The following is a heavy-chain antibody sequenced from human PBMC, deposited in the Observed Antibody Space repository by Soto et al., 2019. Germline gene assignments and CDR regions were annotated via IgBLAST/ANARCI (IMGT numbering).Heavy chain of an antibody. CDR2: ITSSSSYI. CDR3: PRDPTKVTYAFDI. V-gene: IGHV3-21*01. Sequence: ELTRRFPGAASRSTFSSYSMNGVHQAPGRGPERASSITSSSSYIYYADSLKGRFTISRDNAKNSLYLQMTSLSAEDTAVYYCPRDPTKVTYAFDIWGQGTMVTV. J-gene: IGHJ3*02. CDR1: RSTFSSYS. D-gene: IGHD4-17*01.